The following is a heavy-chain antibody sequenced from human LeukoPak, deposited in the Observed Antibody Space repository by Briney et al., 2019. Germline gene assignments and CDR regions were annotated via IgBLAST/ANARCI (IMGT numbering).Heavy chain of an antibody. CDR2: INPNNGDT. D-gene: IGHD3-10*01. V-gene: IGHV1-2*02. CDR1: GYTFIAYY. Sequence: ASVTVSCKASGYTFIAYYMHWVRQAPGQGLEWMGWINPNNGDTNYAQKFQGRVTMTRDTSISTAYMDLSSLTSDDTAVYYCARVVYGSVTDYFDYWGRGALVSVSS. J-gene: IGHJ4*02. CDR3: ARVVYGSVTDYFDY.